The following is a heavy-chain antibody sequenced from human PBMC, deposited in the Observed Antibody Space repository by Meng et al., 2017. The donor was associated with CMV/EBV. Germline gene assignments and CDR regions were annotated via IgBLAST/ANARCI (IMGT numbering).Heavy chain of an antibody. CDR3: VKIMSRVVDFWYGMDV. V-gene: IGHV3-23*01. J-gene: IGHJ6*02. CDR2: ISSLDGRT. CDR1: GFTFRDYH. Sequence: GESLKIPCTASGFTFRDYHMGWARQAPGKGLEAMSSISSLDGRTFYLDPVRGRFTISRDDSKSILYLQMNSLRSDDTATYYCVKIMSRVVDFWYGMDVWGQGTTVTVSS. D-gene: IGHD3-3*01.